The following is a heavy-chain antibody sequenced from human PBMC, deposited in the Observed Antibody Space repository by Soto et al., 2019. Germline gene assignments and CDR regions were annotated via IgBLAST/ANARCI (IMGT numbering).Heavy chain of an antibody. CDR1: GYAFNIDP. Sequence: ASVNGSRKTSGYAFNIDPRGWVRQAHGQGLEWMGWINPDNGNTKYSQKLQGRVTMTTDTSTSTAYMELRSLRSDDTAVYYCARDPYKGSGSYYKGYYYCYYGMDVWGQGTTVTVSS. CDR2: INPDNGNT. D-gene: IGHD3-10*01. V-gene: IGHV1-18*01. J-gene: IGHJ6*02. CDR3: ARDPYKGSGSYYKGYYYCYYGMDV.